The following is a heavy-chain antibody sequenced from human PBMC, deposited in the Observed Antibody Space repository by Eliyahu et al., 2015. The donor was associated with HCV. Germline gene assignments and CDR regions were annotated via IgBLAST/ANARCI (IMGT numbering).Heavy chain of an antibody. CDR2: IFTRGGT. CDR1: GGSISSYY. D-gene: IGHD4-17*01. J-gene: IGHJ4*02. V-gene: IGHV4-4*07. CDR3: ARSSTVTTSPFAY. Sequence: QVQLQESGPGLVKPSETLSLTCTVXGGSISSYYWSWIRQPAGKGLEWXGRIFTRGGTNYNPSLKSRVTISVDTSKNQFSLKLSSVTAADTAVYYCARSSTVTTSPFAYWGQGTLVTVSS.